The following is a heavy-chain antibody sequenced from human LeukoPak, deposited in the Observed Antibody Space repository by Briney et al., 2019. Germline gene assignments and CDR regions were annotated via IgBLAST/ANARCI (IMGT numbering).Heavy chain of an antibody. CDR2: IWSDGSHK. Sequence: GGSLGLSCAASGITVNTNGMHWVRQAPGKGLEWVALIWSDGSHKYYADSVKGRFTISRDNSKNTLYLQMDGLSADDTAVYYCARDREYSSSSSLDYWGQGILVTVSS. J-gene: IGHJ4*02. D-gene: IGHD6-6*01. V-gene: IGHV3-33*01. CDR1: GITVNTNG. CDR3: ARDREYSSSSSLDY.